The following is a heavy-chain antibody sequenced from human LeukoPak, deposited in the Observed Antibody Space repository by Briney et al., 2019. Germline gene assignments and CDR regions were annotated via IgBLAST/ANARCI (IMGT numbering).Heavy chain of an antibody. V-gene: IGHV4-34*01. Sequence: SETLSLTCTVSSGSISSYYWSWIRQPPGKGLEWIGEINHSGSTNYNPSLRSRVTVSVHTSKNQLSLKLSSVTAADTAVYYCARQWLVSPLFDYWGQGTLVTVSS. CDR2: INHSGST. CDR1: SGSISSYY. J-gene: IGHJ4*02. D-gene: IGHD6-19*01. CDR3: ARQWLVSPLFDY.